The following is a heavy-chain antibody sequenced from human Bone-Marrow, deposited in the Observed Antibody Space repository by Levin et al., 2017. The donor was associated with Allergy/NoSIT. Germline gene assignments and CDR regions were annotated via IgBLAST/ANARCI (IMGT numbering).Heavy chain of an antibody. D-gene: IGHD3-22*01. CDR3: AKGSDTSGYYFDF. V-gene: IGHV5-51*01. CDR2: INPGDSDT. Sequence: KVSCKTSSDSFAKYWIGWVRQMPGKGLEWMGIINPGDSDTRYNPSFQAQVTIPADKSINTAYLHWSNLRTSDTATYYCAKGSDTSGYYFDFWGQGTLVSVSS. CDR1: SDSFAKYW. J-gene: IGHJ4*02.